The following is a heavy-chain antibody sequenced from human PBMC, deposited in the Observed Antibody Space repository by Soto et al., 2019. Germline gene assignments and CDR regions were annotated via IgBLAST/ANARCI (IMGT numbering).Heavy chain of an antibody. Sequence: QLQLQESGPGLVKPSETLSLTCTVSGGSMSSSSYYWGWIRQPPGKGLEWIGSIYYSGSTYYNPSRKSRVTISVDTAKKQFSLKLSSVIAADTAVYYCARRGTCSGSPSCGMDVWGQGTTVTVSS. CDR2: IYYSGST. J-gene: IGHJ6*02. V-gene: IGHV4-39*01. CDR3: ARRGTCSGSPSCGMDV. D-gene: IGHD3-10*02. CDR1: GGSMSSSSYY.